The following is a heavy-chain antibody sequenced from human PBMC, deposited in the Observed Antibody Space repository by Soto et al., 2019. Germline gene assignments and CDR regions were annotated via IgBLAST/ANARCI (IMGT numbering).Heavy chain of an antibody. CDR3: AHLLVVGADDFDY. V-gene: IGHV3-7*03. J-gene: IGHJ4*02. CDR2: INRDGSDQ. CDR1: GFTFRSYW. D-gene: IGHD1-26*01. Sequence: GGSLRLSCSASGFTFRSYWMSWVRQAPGKGLEWVANINRDGSDQYYVDSVKGRFTISRDNAKNSLYLQMNSLGAEDTAIYYCAHLLVVGADDFDYWGQGTRVTVS.